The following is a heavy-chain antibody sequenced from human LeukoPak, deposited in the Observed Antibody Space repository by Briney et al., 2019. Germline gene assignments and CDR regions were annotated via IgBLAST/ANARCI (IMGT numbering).Heavy chain of an antibody. D-gene: IGHD3-10*01. CDR3: ARGGRITMVRGGHPYCFDY. CDR1: GGSFSGYY. Sequence: SETLSLTCAVYGGSFSGYYWSWIRQPPGKGLEWIGEINHSGSTNYNPSLKSRVTISVDTSKNQFSLKLSSVTAADTAVYYCARGGRITMVRGGHPYCFDYWGQGTLVTVSS. CDR2: INHSGST. V-gene: IGHV4-34*01. J-gene: IGHJ4*02.